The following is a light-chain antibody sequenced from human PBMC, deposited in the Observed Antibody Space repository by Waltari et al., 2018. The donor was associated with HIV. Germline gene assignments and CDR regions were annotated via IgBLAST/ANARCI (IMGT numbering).Light chain of an antibody. CDR1: QSISRW. Sequence: DIQMTQSPSTLSAYVGDRVILTCRASQSISRWLVWYQQKPGKAPKLLIYKTSSLESGVPSRFSGSGSGTEFTLTISSLQPDDFATYFCQQYNSYPLTFGGGTKVEVK. CDR2: KTS. V-gene: IGKV1-5*03. J-gene: IGKJ4*01. CDR3: QQYNSYPLT.